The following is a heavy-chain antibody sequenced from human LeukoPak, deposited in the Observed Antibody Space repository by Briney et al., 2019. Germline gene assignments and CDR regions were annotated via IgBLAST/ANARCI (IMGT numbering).Heavy chain of an antibody. D-gene: IGHD1-26*01. J-gene: IGHJ1*01. CDR3: ARAPSKGLVEEYFQH. V-gene: IGHV1-2*04. CDR1: GYTLTELS. CDR2: INPNSGGT. Sequence: GASVKVSCKVSGYTLTELSMHWVRQAPGQGLEWMGWINPNSGGTSYAQKFQGWVTMTRDTSISTAYMELSRLRSDDTAVYYCARAPSKGLVEEYFQHWGQGTLVTVSS.